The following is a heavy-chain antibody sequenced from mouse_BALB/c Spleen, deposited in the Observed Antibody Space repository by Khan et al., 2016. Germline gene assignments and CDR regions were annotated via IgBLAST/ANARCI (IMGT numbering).Heavy chain of an antibody. Sequence: EVQLQESGPSLVKPSQTLSLTCSVTGDSITSGYWNWIRKFPGNKLEYMGYISYSGSTYYNPSLKSRISITRDTSKNQYYLQLNSVTTEDTATYXCVRDYDYDYYAMDYWGQGTSVTVSS. CDR3: VRDYDYDYYAMDY. J-gene: IGHJ4*01. V-gene: IGHV3-8*02. CDR2: ISYSGST. D-gene: IGHD2-4*01. CDR1: GDSITSGY.